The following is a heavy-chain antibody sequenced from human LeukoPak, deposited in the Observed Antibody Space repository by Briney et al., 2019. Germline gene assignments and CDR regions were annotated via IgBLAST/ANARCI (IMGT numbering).Heavy chain of an antibody. V-gene: IGHV1-46*01. CDR1: GYTFTAYY. D-gene: IGHD3-22*01. Sequence: ASVKVSCKASGYTFTAYYMHWVRLAPGQGLEWMGVIDPSGGSTSYAQRFQDRVTMTSDTSTSTVYMELSSLRSEDTAVHYCARGDGDSDSNGVLMGWFDPWGQGTLVTVSS. J-gene: IGHJ5*02. CDR2: IDPSGGST. CDR3: ARGDGDSDSNGVLMGWFDP.